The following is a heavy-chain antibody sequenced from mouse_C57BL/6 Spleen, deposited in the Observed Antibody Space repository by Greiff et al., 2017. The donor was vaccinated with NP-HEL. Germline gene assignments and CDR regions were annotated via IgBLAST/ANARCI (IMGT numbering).Heavy chain of an antibody. V-gene: IGHV2-9-1*01. J-gene: IGHJ4*01. CDR3: ARGYGSSPYSAMDY. CDR2: IWTGGGT. Sequence: QVQLKESGPGLVAPSQSLSITCTVSGFSLTSYAISWVRQPPGKGLEWLGVIWTGGGTNYNSALKARLSISKDNSKSQVVLKMNSLQNDDTARYYCARGYGSSPYSAMDYWGQGTSVTVSS. D-gene: IGHD1-1*01. CDR1: GFSLTSYA.